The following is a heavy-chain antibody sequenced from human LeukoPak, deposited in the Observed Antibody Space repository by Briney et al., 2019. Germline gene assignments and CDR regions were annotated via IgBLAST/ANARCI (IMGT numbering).Heavy chain of an antibody. CDR2: IIPILGIA. Sequence: ASVKVSCKASGGTFSSYAISWVRQAPGQGLEWMGRIIPILGIANYAQKFQGRVTITAEQSTSTAYMELSSLRSEDTAVYYCARDKYSSSSLYNWFDPWGQGTLVTVSS. V-gene: IGHV1-69*04. D-gene: IGHD6-6*01. CDR1: GGTFSSYA. J-gene: IGHJ5*02. CDR3: ARDKYSSSSLYNWFDP.